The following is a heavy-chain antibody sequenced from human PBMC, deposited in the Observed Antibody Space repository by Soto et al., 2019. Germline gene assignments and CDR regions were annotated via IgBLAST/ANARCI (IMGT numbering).Heavy chain of an antibody. CDR3: ARGPKKYYYGSGSYPTNYYYYYMDV. D-gene: IGHD3-10*01. V-gene: IGHV4-34*01. CDR1: GGSFSGYY. Sequence: SETLSLTCAVYGGSFSGYYWSWIRQPPGKGLEWIGEINHSGSTNYNPSLKSRVTISVDTSKNQFSLKLSSVTAADTAVYYCARGPKKYYYGSGSYPTNYYYYYMDVWGKGTTVTVSS. CDR2: INHSGST. J-gene: IGHJ6*03.